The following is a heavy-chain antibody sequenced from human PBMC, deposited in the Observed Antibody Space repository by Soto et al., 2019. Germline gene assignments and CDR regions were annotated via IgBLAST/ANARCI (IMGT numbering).Heavy chain of an antibody. CDR3: ARWSYLDY. Sequence: GGSLRLSCAASGFSFSSYALSWVRQAPGKGLEWVSTISGSDGKTFYADSVKGRFSISRDTSKNTLYLQMNSLRADDTAVYYCARWSYLDYWGQGTRVTVSS. CDR1: GFSFSSYA. V-gene: IGHV3-23*01. J-gene: IGHJ4*02. CDR2: ISGSDGKT. D-gene: IGHD3-3*01.